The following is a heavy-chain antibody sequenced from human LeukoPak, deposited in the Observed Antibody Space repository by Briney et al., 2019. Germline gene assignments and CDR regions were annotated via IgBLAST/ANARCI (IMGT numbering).Heavy chain of an antibody. D-gene: IGHD5-18*01. J-gene: IGHJ4*02. Sequence: PGGSLRLSCAASGFTFSSYGMSWVRQAPGKGLEWVSAISGSGGSTYYADSVKGRFTISRDNSKNTLYLQMNSLRAEDTAVYYCAKEANGIQLWLLRGTPPTYYFDYWGQGTLVTVSS. V-gene: IGHV3-23*01. CDR1: GFTFSSYG. CDR3: AKEANGIQLWLLRGTPPTYYFDY. CDR2: ISGSGGST.